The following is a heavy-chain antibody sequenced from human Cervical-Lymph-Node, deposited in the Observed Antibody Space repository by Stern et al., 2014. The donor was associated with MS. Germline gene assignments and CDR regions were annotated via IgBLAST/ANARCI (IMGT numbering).Heavy chain of an antibody. CDR3: ARAYYSDYGFYFDD. Sequence: ESGPALVKPTQTLTLTCTFSGFSLSTSGMSVSWIRQSPGKALEWLARIDWDDNKYYTTSLKTRLTISKDTSENQVVLTMTNMDPVDTATYYCARAYYSDYGFYFDDWGQGTLVTVSS. D-gene: IGHD4-11*01. CDR2: IDWDDNK. J-gene: IGHJ4*02. CDR1: GFSLSTSGMS. V-gene: IGHV2-70*11.